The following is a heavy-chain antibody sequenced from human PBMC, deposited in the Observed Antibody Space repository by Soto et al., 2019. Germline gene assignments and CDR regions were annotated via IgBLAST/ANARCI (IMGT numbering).Heavy chain of an antibody. CDR1: GFTVSSNY. V-gene: IGHV3-53*04. CDR2: IYSGGST. J-gene: IGHJ3*02. D-gene: IGHD3-10*01. Sequence: GGSLRLSCAASGFTVSSNYMSWVRQAPGKGLEWVSVIYSGGSTYYTDSVKGRFTISRHNSKNTLYLQMNSLRAEDTVVYYCARGTMFRGVRDDAFDIWGQGTMVTVSS. CDR3: ARGTMFRGVRDDAFDI.